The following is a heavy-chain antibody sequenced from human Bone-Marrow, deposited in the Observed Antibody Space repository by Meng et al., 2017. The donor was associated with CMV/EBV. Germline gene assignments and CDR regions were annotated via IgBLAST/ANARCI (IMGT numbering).Heavy chain of an antibody. CDR1: GFTFSSYS. D-gene: IGHD3-3*01. V-gene: IGHV3-21*01. J-gene: IGHJ4*02. CDR2: ISSSSYI. Sequence: GESLKISCAASGFTFSSYSMNWVRQAPGKGLEWVSSISSSSYIYYADSVKGRFTISRDNAKNSLYLQMNNLRAEDRAMYYCARTYDFWSGTDYWGQRKLVIVAS. CDR3: ARTYDFWSGTDY.